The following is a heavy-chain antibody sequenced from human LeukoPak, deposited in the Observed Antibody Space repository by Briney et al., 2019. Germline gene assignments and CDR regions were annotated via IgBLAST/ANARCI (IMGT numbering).Heavy chain of an antibody. J-gene: IGHJ6*03. CDR3: ARVEREWGVYYYYMDV. V-gene: IGHV1-18*01. D-gene: IGHD3-16*01. CDR1: VYTFTTYG. Sequence: ASVNVSCTASVYTFTTYGISWVRQAPGQGLEWMGWISAYNGNTNYAQKLQGRVTMTTDTSTSTAYMELRSLRSDDTAVYYCARVEREWGVYYYYMDVWGKGTTVTVSS. CDR2: ISAYNGNT.